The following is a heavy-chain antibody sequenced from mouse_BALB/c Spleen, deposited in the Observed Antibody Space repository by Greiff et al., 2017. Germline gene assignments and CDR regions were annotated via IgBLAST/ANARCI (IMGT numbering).Heavy chain of an antibody. V-gene: IGHV5-6*02. D-gene: IGHD3-1*01. J-gene: IGHJ2*01. CDR3: ARRGGSYYFDY. Sequence: EVKLVESGGDLVKPGGSLKLSCAASGFTFSSYGMSWVRQTPDKRLEWVATISSGGSYTYYPDSVKGRFTISRDNAKNTLYLQMSSLKSEDTAMYYCARRGGSYYFDYWGQGTTLSLL. CDR1: GFTFSSYG. CDR2: ISSGGSYT.